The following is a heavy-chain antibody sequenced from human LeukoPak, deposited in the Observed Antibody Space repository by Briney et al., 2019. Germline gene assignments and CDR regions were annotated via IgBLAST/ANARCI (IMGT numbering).Heavy chain of an antibody. Sequence: GGSLRLSCAASGFTFSSYAIHWVRQAPGKGLEWVAVISFDGTHDFYADSVKGRFTISRDNSKNTLYLQMNSLRADDTAVYYCARARATVTRISSFDIWGQGTMVTVSS. CDR1: GFTFSSYA. V-gene: IGHV3-30*04. CDR3: ARARATVTRISSFDI. J-gene: IGHJ3*02. CDR2: ISFDGTHD. D-gene: IGHD4-17*01.